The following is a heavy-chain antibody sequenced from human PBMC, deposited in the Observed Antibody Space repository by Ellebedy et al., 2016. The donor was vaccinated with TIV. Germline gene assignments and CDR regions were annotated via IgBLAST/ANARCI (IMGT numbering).Heavy chain of an antibody. CDR1: GFNFNIYA. V-gene: IGHV3-48*02. J-gene: IGHJ4*02. CDR3: ARDPSRGQQWERYFDN. Sequence: GGSLRLXXAVSGFNFNIYAMNWVRQAPGKGPEWVSYISGSSAKIDYADSVKGRFTISRDNGKNSLYLQMNSLRDEDTAVYYCARDPSRGQQWERYFDNWGQGTPVTVSS. CDR2: ISGSSAKI. D-gene: IGHD6-19*01.